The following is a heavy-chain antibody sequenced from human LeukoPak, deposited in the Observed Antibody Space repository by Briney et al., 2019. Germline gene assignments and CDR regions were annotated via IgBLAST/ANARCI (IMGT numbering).Heavy chain of an antibody. J-gene: IGHJ3*02. Sequence: GSLRLSCAASGFTFSSYSMNWVRPAPGKGLEWVSSISSSSSYIYYADSVKGRFTISSDNAKNSLYLQMNSLRAEDTAVYYCAREYGVPDAFDIWGQGTMVTVSS. CDR1: GFTFSSYS. CDR2: ISSSSSYI. V-gene: IGHV3-21*01. CDR3: AREYGVPDAFDI. D-gene: IGHD4-17*01.